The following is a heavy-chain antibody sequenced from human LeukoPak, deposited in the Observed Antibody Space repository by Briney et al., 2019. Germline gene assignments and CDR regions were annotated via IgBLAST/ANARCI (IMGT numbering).Heavy chain of an antibody. Sequence: GGSLRLSCAASGFTFSSYWMHWVRQAPGKGLGWVSRINSDGSSTSYADSVKGRFTISRDNAKNTLYLQMNSLRAEDTAVYYCAKQVCGADCYYYYGMDVWGQGTTVTVSS. J-gene: IGHJ6*02. CDR3: AKQVCGADCYYYYGMDV. V-gene: IGHV3-74*01. CDR2: INSDGSST. D-gene: IGHD2-21*02. CDR1: GFTFSSYW.